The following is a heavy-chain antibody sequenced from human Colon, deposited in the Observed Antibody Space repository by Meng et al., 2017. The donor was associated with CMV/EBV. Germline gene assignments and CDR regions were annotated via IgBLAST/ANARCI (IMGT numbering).Heavy chain of an antibody. CDR2: VCYNGIT. Sequence: QGQRKESGPGLLKPSETLSLTCAVSGGSMSSTCWSWIRQPPGKGLEWIGYVCYNGITDYNPSLKSRITISGDTSKNQFSLQVTSVTAADTAMYYCALRGLAAGTLQQWGQGTLVTVSS. CDR3: ALRGLAAGTLQQ. V-gene: IGHV4-59*03. J-gene: IGHJ1*01. CDR1: GGSMSSTC. D-gene: IGHD6-13*01.